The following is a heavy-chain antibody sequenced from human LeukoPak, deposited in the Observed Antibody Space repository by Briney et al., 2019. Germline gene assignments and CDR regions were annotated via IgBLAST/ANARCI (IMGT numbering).Heavy chain of an antibody. D-gene: IGHD1-26*01. CDR2: ISGSGGST. J-gene: IGHJ4*02. CDR1: GFTFSSYA. V-gene: IGHV3-23*01. CDR3: AKDLRGSYSVY. Sequence: GGSQRLSCAASGFTFSSYAMSWVRQAPGKGLEWVSAISGSGGSTYYADSVKGRFTISRDNSKNTLYLQMNSLRAEDTAVYYCAKDLRGSYSVYWGQGTLVTVSS.